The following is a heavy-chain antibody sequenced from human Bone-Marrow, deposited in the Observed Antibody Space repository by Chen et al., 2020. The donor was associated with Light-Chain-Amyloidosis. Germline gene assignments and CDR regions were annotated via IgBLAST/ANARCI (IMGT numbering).Heavy chain of an antibody. V-gene: IGHV3-7*05. CDR2: IDQDGSER. Sequence: EVQLVESGGGLVQPGASLRLSCEASGFTFSNYYMAWVRQAPGKGLGWVANIDQDGSERYFVDSLKGRFTISRDNAKNSLYLQMNSLRVEDTAVYYCARRGGGGSYFDYWGQGALVTVSS. J-gene: IGHJ4*02. CDR3: ARRGGGGSYFDY. D-gene: IGHD1-26*01. CDR1: GFTFSNYY.